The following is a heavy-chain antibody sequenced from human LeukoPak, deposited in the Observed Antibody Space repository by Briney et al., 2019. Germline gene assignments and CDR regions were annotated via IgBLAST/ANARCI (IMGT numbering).Heavy chain of an antibody. CDR1: GGSISSYY. D-gene: IGHD4-23*01. J-gene: IGHJ4*02. CDR3: ARHAADGYGGNSPFDY. Sequence: PSETLSLTCTVSGGSISSYYWSWIRQPPGKGLEWIGYIYYSGSTNYNPSLKSRVTISVDTSKNRFSLKLSSVTAADTAVYYCARHAADGYGGNSPFDYWGQGTLVTVSS. CDR2: IYYSGST. V-gene: IGHV4-59*08.